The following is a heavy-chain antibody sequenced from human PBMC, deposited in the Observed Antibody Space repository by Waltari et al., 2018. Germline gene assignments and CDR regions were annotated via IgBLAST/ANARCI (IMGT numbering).Heavy chain of an antibody. CDR2: INPSGGST. CDR1: GYTFTSYY. CDR3: ARDPPPGLYSSSWPTFDY. V-gene: IGHV1-46*03. Sequence: QVQLVQSGAEVKKPGASVKVSCKASGYTFTSYYMHWVRQAPGQGLEWMGIINPSGGSTSYAQKFQGMVTMTRDTSTGTVYMELSSLRSEDTAVYYCARDPPPGLYSSSWPTFDYWGQGTLVTVSS. D-gene: IGHD6-13*01. J-gene: IGHJ4*02.